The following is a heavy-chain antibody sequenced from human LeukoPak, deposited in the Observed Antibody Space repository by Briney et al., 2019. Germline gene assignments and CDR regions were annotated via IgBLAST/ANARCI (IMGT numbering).Heavy chain of an antibody. CDR3: ARHRPAKVLAFDP. V-gene: IGHV4-61*02. D-gene: IGHD1-14*01. Sequence: SETLSLTCTVSGGSISSGRNYWTWIRQPAGKGLEWIGRIYIFSGSTNYNPSLKSRVTISVDTSKNQFSLKLSSVTAADTAVYYCARHRPAKVLAFDPWGQGTLVTVSS. CDR1: GGSISSGRNY. CDR2: IYIFSGST. J-gene: IGHJ5*02.